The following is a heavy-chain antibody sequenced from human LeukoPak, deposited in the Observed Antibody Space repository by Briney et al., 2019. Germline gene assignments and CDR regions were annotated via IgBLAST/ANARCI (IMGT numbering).Heavy chain of an antibody. Sequence: GGSLRLSCAASGFTFSSYGMHWVRQAPGKGLEWVAVISYDGSNKYYADSVKGRFTISRDNSKNTLYLQMNSLRAEDTAVYYCAKDSISSGWFQGDTTSFDYWGQGTLVTVSS. D-gene: IGHD6-19*01. CDR1: GFTFSSYG. J-gene: IGHJ4*02. CDR2: ISYDGSNK. CDR3: AKDSISSGWFQGDTTSFDY. V-gene: IGHV3-30*18.